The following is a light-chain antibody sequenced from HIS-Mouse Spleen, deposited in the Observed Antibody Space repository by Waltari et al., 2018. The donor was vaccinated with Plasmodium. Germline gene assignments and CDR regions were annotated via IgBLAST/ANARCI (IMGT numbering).Light chain of an antibody. CDR1: SSDVGGYNY. CDR3: SSYTSSSTLV. CDR2: DVS. Sequence: QSALTQPASVSGSPGQSITISCTGTSSDVGGYNYVSWYQQHPGKAPKPMIYDVSNLPSGVSNRFSGSNAGNTASLTISGLQAEDEADYYCSSYTSSSTLVFGGGTKLTVL. V-gene: IGLV2-14*03. J-gene: IGLJ2*01.